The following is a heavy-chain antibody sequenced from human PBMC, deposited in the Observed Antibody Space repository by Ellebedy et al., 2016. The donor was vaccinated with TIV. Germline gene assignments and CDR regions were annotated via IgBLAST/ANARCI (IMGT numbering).Heavy chain of an antibody. Sequence: MPSETLSLTCTVSGRPLSPYSWSWFRQPAGKGLEWIGRISYSGVSNYNPTFKGRVTMSLDTSKNQFSLRLNSVTAADTAVYYCARAGALKTRYCGDGGCYFDAFDYWGQGTMVTVSS. D-gene: IGHD2-21*01. CDR3: ARAGALKTRYCGDGGCYFDAFDY. CDR2: ISYSGVS. CDR1: GRPLSPYS. V-gene: IGHV4-4*07. J-gene: IGHJ3*01.